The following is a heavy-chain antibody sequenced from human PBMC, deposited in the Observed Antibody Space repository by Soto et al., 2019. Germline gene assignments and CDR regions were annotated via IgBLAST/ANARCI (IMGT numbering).Heavy chain of an antibody. D-gene: IGHD2-8*01. CDR3: GVGVLPVYARCMDV. V-gene: IGHV1-69*01. CDR2: IIPIFGTA. Sequence: QVQLVQSGAEVKKPGSSVKVSCKASGGTFSSYAISWVRQAPGQGLEWMGGIIPIFGTANYAKKFQGRVTIAADESTSTVYMELSSLRSEDTAVYYCGVGVLPVYARCMDVWGQVTNVTVSS. CDR1: GGTFSSYA. J-gene: IGHJ6*01.